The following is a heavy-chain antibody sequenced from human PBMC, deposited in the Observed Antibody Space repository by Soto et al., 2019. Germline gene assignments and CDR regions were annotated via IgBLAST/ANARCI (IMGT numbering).Heavy chain of an antibody. J-gene: IGHJ6*02. CDR3: ARDATAYDILTGYPNYGMDV. Sequence: QVQLQESGPGLVKPSETLSLTCTVSGGSVSSGSYYWSWIRQPPGKGLEWIGYIDYSGSTNYNPSLKSRVTISVDTSKNQFSLKLSSVTAADTAVYYCARDATAYDILTGYPNYGMDVWGQGTTVTVSS. CDR1: GGSVSSGSYY. CDR2: IDYSGST. D-gene: IGHD3-9*01. V-gene: IGHV4-61*01.